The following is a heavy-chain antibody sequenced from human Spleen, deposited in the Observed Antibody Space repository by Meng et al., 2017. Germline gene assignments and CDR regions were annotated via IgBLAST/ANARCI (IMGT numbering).Heavy chain of an antibody. CDR1: GDSITNHNW. D-gene: IGHD3-10*01. Sequence: QVQLQESGPGLVVPSGTLSLTCAVSGDSITNHNWWAWVRQPPGKGLEWIGEIPHRGSSAYNPSLKSRVSMSIDKSKNQFSLKLTSVTAADTAVYHCLRGSGGSVWGQGTLVTVSS. J-gene: IGHJ1*01. CDR2: IPHRGSS. V-gene: IGHV4-4*02. CDR3: LRGSGGSV.